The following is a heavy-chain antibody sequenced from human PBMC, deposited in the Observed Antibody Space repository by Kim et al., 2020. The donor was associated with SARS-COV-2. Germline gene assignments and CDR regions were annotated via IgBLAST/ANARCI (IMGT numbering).Heavy chain of an antibody. Sequence: GGSLRLSGAASGVNVVSYCIPLVCQSAGTVLEWVAVISYDGSNKYYADSVKGRFTISRDNSKNTLYLQMNSLRAEDTAVYYCARDQSAGYSSSWNDYWGQGTLVTVSS. D-gene: IGHD6-13*01. J-gene: IGHJ4*02. CDR3: ARDQSAGYSSSWNDY. CDR2: ISYDGSNK. V-gene: IGHV3-33*05. CDR1: GVNVVSYC.